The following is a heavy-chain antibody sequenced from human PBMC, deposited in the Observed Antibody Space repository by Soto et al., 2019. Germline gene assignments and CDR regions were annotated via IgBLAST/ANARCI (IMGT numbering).Heavy chain of an antibody. D-gene: IGHD5-18*01. CDR2: IWYDGSNK. J-gene: IGHJ3*02. CDR3: ASNVDTAMVTFDAFDI. V-gene: IGHV3-33*01. Sequence: QVQLVESGGGVVQPGRSLRLSCAASGFTFSSYGMHWVRQAPGKGLEWVAVIWYDGSNKYYADSVKGRFTISRDNSKNTLYLQMNSLRAEDTAVYYCASNVDTAMVTFDAFDIWGQGTMVTVSS. CDR1: GFTFSSYG.